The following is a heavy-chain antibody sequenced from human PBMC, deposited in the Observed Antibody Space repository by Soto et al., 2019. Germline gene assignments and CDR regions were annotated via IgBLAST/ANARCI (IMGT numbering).Heavy chain of an antibody. CDR2: IWYDGSYE. CDR1: GFTFSNYA. J-gene: IGHJ4*02. Sequence: QVQLVESGGGVVQTGRSLRLFCAASGFTFSNYAMHWVRQAPGKGLEWVAVIWYDGSYEYYADSVKGRFTISRDNSRNTLDLQMNSLRAEDTAIYFCARDLEGIAAAGPDYWGQGTLVTVSS. V-gene: IGHV3-33*01. D-gene: IGHD6-13*01. CDR3: ARDLEGIAAAGPDY.